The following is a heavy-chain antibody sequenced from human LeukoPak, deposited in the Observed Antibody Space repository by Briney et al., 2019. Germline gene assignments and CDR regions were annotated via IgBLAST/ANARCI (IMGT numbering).Heavy chain of an antibody. CDR3: AKERGSSWYGYFQY. J-gene: IGHJ1*01. Sequence: PGGSLRLSCAASGFTSSSYAMRWVRDGPGEGLQWLSAISSSGGNTYYADSVKGRFAISRDNSKNTLYLQMNSLRADDTAVYYCAKERGSSWYGYFQYWGQGTLVTVSS. CDR1: GFTSSSYA. CDR2: ISSSGGNT. D-gene: IGHD6-13*01. V-gene: IGHV3-23*01.